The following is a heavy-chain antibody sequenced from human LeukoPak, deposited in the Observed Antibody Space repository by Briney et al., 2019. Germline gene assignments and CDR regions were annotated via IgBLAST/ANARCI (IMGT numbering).Heavy chain of an antibody. V-gene: IGHV3-9*01. J-gene: IGHJ4*02. CDR3: AKDMIVAETVAGTVTPFDY. CDR2: ISWNSGSI. CDR1: GFTFDDYA. Sequence: GGSLRLSCAASGFTFDDYATHWVRQAPGKGLEWVSGISWNSGSIGYADSVKGRFTISRDNAKNSLYLQMNSLRAEDTALYYCAKDMIVAETVAGTVTPFDYWGQGTLVTVSS. D-gene: IGHD6-19*01.